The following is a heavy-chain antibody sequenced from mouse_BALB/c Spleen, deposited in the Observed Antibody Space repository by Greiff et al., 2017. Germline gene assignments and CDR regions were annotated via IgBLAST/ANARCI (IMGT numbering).Heavy chain of an antibody. V-gene: IGHV5-12-1*01. CDR2: ISSGGGST. Sequence: EVQRVESGGGLVKPGGSLKLSCAASGFAFSSYDMSWVRQTPEKRLEWVAYISSGGGSTYYPDTVKGRFTISRDNAKNTLYLQMSSLKSEDTAMYYCASPYDYDGAWFAYWGQGTLVTVSA. D-gene: IGHD2-4*01. CDR1: GFAFSSYD. CDR3: ASPYDYDGAWFAY. J-gene: IGHJ3*01.